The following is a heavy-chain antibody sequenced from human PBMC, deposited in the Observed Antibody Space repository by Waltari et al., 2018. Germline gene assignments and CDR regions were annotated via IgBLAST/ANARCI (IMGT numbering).Heavy chain of an antibody. J-gene: IGHJ5*02. D-gene: IGHD3-9*01. Sequence: QITLKESGPTLVKPTQTLTLTCTFSGFSLSTSGVGVGWIRQPPGKALEWLALISWNDDKRYSPSLKSRLTITKDTSKNQVVLTMTNMDPVDTATYYCAHRLKFLTGDNWFDPWGQGTLVTVSS. CDR3: AHRLKFLTGDNWFDP. CDR1: GFSLSTSGVG. CDR2: ISWNDDK. V-gene: IGHV2-5*01.